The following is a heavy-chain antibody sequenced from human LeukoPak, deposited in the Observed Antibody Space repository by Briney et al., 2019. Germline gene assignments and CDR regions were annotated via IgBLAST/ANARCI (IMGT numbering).Heavy chain of an antibody. V-gene: IGHV3-48*03. CDR1: GFTFSTYE. CDR3: AKDTNYDILTGRDSFDI. D-gene: IGHD3-9*01. Sequence: PGGSLRLSCAASGFTFSTYEMNWVRQAPGKGLEWVSFISSSSSSIHYADSVKGRFTISRDNSKNTLYLQMNSPRAEDTAVYYCAKDTNYDILTGRDSFDIWGQGTIVTVSS. CDR2: ISSSSSSI. J-gene: IGHJ3*02.